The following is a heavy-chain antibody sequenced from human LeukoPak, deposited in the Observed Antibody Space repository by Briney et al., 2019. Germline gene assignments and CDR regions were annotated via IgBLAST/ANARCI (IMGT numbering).Heavy chain of an antibody. CDR2: INPSGGST. J-gene: IGHJ4*02. CDR3: ARDAEYCSGGSCYSGGY. Sequence: ASVKVSCKASGYTFTSYYMHWVRQAPGQGLEWMGIINPSGGSTSYAQKFQGRVTMTRDTSTSTVYMELSSLRSEDTAVYYCARDAEYCSGGSCYSGGYWGQGTLVTVSS. D-gene: IGHD2-15*01. V-gene: IGHV1-46*01. CDR1: GYTFTSYY.